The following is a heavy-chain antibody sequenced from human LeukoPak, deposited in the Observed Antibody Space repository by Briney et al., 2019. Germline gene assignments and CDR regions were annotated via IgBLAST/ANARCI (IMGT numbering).Heavy chain of an antibody. D-gene: IGHD3-22*01. CDR1: GYTFTSYA. CDR2: IIPILGIA. CDR3: ASSYDSSGYYTYDAFDI. J-gene: IGHJ3*02. V-gene: IGHV1-69*04. Sequence: SVKVSCKASGYTFTSYAISWVRPAPGQGLEWMGRIIPILGIANYAQKFQGRVTITADKSTSTAYMELSSLRSEDTAVYYCASSYDSSGYYTYDAFDIWGQGTMVTVSS.